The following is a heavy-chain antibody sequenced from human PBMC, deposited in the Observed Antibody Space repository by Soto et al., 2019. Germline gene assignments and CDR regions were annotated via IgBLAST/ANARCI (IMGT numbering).Heavy chain of an antibody. Sequence: PSETLSLTCTVSGGSISSYYWSWIRQPPGKGLEWIGYIDNSGSTNYNPSLKSRVTISVDTSKNQFSLRLSSVTAADTAVYYCARYGAPYGYQSGGFRMGPFDDWGQRSLVTVSS. CDR1: GGSISSYY. V-gene: IGHV4-59*12. D-gene: IGHD2-15*01. CDR2: IDNSGST. J-gene: IGHJ4*02. CDR3: ARYGAPYGYQSGGFRMGPFDD.